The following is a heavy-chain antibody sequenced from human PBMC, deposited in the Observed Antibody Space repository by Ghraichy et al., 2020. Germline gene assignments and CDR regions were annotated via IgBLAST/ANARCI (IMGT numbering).Heavy chain of an antibody. CDR1: GFTFSSYA. D-gene: IGHD6-19*01. J-gene: IGHJ3*02. V-gene: IGHV3-23*01. CDR2: ISGSGGST. CDR3: AKQNERGWYPPENLAFDI. Sequence: GGSLRLSCAASGFTFSSYAMSWVRQAPGKGLEWVSAISGSGGSTYYADSVKGRFTISRDNSKNTLYLQMNSLRAEDTAVYYCAKQNERGWYPPENLAFDIWGQGTMVTVSS.